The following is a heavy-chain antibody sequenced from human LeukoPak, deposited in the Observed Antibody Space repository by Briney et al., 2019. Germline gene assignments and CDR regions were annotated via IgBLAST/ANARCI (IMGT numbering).Heavy chain of an antibody. Sequence: ASVKVSCKASGGTFSSYAISWVRQAPGQGLEWMGRIIPILGIANYAQKFQGRVTITADKSTCTAYMELSSLRSEDTAVYYCATKGGSYCSGGSCYDYWGQGTLVTVSS. CDR2: IIPILGIA. V-gene: IGHV1-69*04. CDR1: GGTFSSYA. CDR3: ATKGGSYCSGGSCYDY. J-gene: IGHJ4*02. D-gene: IGHD2-15*01.